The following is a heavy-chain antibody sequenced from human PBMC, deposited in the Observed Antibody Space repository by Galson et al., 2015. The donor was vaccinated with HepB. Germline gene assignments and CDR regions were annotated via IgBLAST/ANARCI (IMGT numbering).Heavy chain of an antibody. Sequence: SLRLSCAASGFTFSNAWMSWVRQAPGKGLEWVGRIKSKTDGGTTDYAAPVKGRFTISRDDSKNTLYLQMNSLKTEDTAVYYCTTVIYSNYYDSSGYYRPDYWGQGTLVTVSS. CDR2: IKSKTDGGTT. J-gene: IGHJ4*02. V-gene: IGHV3-15*01. CDR1: GFTFSNAW. D-gene: IGHD3-22*01. CDR3: TTVIYSNYYDSSGYYRPDY.